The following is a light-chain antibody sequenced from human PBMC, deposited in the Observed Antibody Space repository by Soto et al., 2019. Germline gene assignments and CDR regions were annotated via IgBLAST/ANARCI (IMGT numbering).Light chain of an antibody. CDR1: QSVSNNY. CDR2: GAS. J-gene: IGKJ4*01. Sequence: IVLTQSPGTLSLSPWERATLSCRASQSVSNNYLAWYQQKPGQAPRLLIYGASNRATGIPDRFSGSGSGTDFTLTISSLEPEDFAVYYCQQRGNWPLTFGGGTKVDIK. V-gene: IGKV3D-20*02. CDR3: QQRGNWPLT.